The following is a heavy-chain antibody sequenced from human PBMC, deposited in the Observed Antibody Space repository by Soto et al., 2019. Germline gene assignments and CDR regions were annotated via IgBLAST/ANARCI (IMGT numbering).Heavy chain of an antibody. Sequence: EVQLLESGGGLVQPGGSLRLSCVASGFTFSVDAMSWVRQTPGKGLEWVSGISNRGDYTYYSHSVKGRFTVSRDNSKDTLYLQMNSLRGEDTAIYYFAKGLRFGDLWGQGTTVTVSS. D-gene: IGHD3-3*01. V-gene: IGHV3-23*01. J-gene: IGHJ6*02. CDR1: GFTFSVDA. CDR3: AKGLRFGDL. CDR2: ISNRGDYT.